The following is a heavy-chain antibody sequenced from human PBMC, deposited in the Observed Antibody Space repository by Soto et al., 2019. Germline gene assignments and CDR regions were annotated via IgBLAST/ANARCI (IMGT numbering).Heavy chain of an antibody. J-gene: IGHJ3*02. D-gene: IGHD3-22*01. CDR1: GFTFNDYY. Sequence: XESLLLSFAASGFTFNDYYVSWIRQAPGKGLEWVSYISSSGSTIYYADSVKGRFTISRDNAKNSLYLQMNSLRAEDTAVYYCARGGSGYYYERAFDIWGQGTMVTVSS. V-gene: IGHV3-11*01. CDR3: ARGGSGYYYERAFDI. CDR2: ISSSGSTI.